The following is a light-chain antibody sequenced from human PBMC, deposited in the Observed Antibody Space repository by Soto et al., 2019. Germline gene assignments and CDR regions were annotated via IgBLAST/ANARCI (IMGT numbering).Light chain of an antibody. Sequence: EIVLTQSPGTLSLSPGERATLSCRASQSVSSSYLAWYQQKPGQAPRLLIYGASSRATGIPDRFSGSGSGTDFTLTITRLEPEDFAVFYCQQYGSSSPTFGQGTKVELK. CDR3: QQYGSSSPT. CDR1: QSVSSSY. V-gene: IGKV3-20*01. J-gene: IGKJ1*01. CDR2: GAS.